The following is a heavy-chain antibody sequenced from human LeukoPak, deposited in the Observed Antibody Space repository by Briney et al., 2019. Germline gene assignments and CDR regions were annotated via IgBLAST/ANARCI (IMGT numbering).Heavy chain of an antibody. CDR3: ARDHYYDSSDAFDI. D-gene: IGHD3-22*01. Sequence: SETLSLTCTVSGGSISSYYWSWIRQPPGKGLEWIGYIYYSGSTNYNPSLKSRVTISVDTSKNQFSLKLSSMTAADTAVYYCARDHYYDSSDAFDIWGQGTMVTVSS. CDR1: GGSISSYY. V-gene: IGHV4-59*01. CDR2: IYYSGST. J-gene: IGHJ3*02.